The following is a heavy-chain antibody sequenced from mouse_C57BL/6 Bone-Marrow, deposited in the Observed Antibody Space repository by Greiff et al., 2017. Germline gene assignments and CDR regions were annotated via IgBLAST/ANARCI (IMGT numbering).Heavy chain of an antibody. J-gene: IGHJ1*03. Sequence: QVQLQQSGAELVKPGASVKISCKASGYAFSSYWMNWVKQRPGKGLEWIGQIYPGDGDTNYNGKFKGKATLTADKSSSTAYMQRSSLTSEDSAVYFCARTDYGSRGGWYFDVWGTGTTVTVSS. CDR1: GYAFSSYW. CDR2: IYPGDGDT. D-gene: IGHD1-1*01. V-gene: IGHV1-80*01. CDR3: ARTDYGSRGGWYFDV.